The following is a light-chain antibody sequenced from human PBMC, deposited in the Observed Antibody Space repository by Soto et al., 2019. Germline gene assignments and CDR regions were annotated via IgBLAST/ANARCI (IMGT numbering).Light chain of an antibody. CDR1: SSDVGGYNY. Sequence: QSVLTQPASVSGSPGQSITISCTGTSSDVGGYNYVSWYQHHPGKAPKLMIFDVSNRPSGVSNRFSGSKSGNTASLTISGLQAEDEADYYCSSYTASSPYVFGNGTKVTVL. J-gene: IGLJ1*01. CDR2: DVS. CDR3: SSYTASSPYV. V-gene: IGLV2-14*03.